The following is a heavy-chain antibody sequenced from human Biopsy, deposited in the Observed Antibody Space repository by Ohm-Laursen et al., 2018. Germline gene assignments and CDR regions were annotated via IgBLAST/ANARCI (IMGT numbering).Heavy chain of an antibody. CDR2: VNPDIGNA. V-gene: IGHV1-2*02. J-gene: IGHJ6*02. CDR3: ARRPAYPSIDGYYGLDL. D-gene: IGHD3-9*01. CDR1: GHTLAGYY. Sequence: SDSPSCPPSGHTLAGYYLHCARHAPGRCLEWMRLVNPDIGNANYAETFQGGLTVTRDKTITTAYMGSASLTFADPAMYYRARRPAYPSIDGYYGLDLWGQGTTVIVAS.